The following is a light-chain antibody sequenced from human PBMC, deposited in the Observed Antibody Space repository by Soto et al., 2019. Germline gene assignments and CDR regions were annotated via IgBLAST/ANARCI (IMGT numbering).Light chain of an antibody. CDR1: QSVSSY. CDR3: QQYNKWPRT. J-gene: IGKJ1*01. Sequence: EIVLTQSPSTLSLSPGERATLSFRASQSVSSYLAWYQQKPGQAPRLLIYDASKRATGIPARFSGSGSGTNFTLTISSLQSEDFAVYYCQQYNKWPRTFGQGTKVDI. V-gene: IGKV3-11*01. CDR2: DAS.